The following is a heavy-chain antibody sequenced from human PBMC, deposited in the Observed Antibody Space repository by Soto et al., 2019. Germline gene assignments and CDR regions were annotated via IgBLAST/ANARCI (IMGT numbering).Heavy chain of an antibody. D-gene: IGHD5-18*01. J-gene: IGHJ6*03. CDR2: IYYSGST. Sequence: QLQLQESGPGLVKPSETLSLTCTVSGGSISSSSYYWGWIRQPPGKGLEWIGSIYYSGSTYYNPSLKSRVTISVDTSKNQFSLKLSSVTAADTAVYYCARRDTATYYYYMDVWGKGTTVTVSS. V-gene: IGHV4-39*01. CDR1: GGSISSSSYY. CDR3: ARRDTATYYYYMDV.